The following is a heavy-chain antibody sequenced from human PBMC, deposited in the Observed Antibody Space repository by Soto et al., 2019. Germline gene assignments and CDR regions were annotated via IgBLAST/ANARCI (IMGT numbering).Heavy chain of an antibody. Sequence: QVQLVQSGAEVKKPGSSVKVSCKASGGTFSSYTISWVRQAPGQGLEWMGRIIPILGIANYAQKLQGRVTITADKSTSTAYMELSSLRSEDTAVYYCSYSSGGPPIDYWGQGTLVTVSS. J-gene: IGHJ4*02. CDR2: IIPILGIA. CDR1: GGTFSSYT. CDR3: SYSSGGPPIDY. V-gene: IGHV1-69*02. D-gene: IGHD6-19*01.